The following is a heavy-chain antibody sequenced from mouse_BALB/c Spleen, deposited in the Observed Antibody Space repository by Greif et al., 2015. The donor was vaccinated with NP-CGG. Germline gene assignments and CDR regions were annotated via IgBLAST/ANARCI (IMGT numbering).Heavy chain of an antibody. CDR2: INPTTAYT. Sequence: QVQLKHSGAELAKPGASVKMSCKASGYTFTSYWMHWVKQRPGQGLEWIGYINPTTAYTEYNQKFKDKATLTADKSSSIAYMQLSSLTSEDSAVYYCARDGGNYVLFDYWGQGTTLTVSS. CDR3: ARDGGNYVLFDY. D-gene: IGHD1-1*02. J-gene: IGHJ2*01. V-gene: IGHV1-7*01. CDR1: GYTFTSYW.